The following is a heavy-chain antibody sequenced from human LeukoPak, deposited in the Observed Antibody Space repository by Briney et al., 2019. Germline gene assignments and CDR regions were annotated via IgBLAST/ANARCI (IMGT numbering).Heavy chain of an antibody. V-gene: IGHV3-30-3*01. D-gene: IGHD6-19*01. CDR1: GFTFSSYA. CDR3: ARDQGIAVAGTSGFDY. Sequence: GGSLRLSCAASGFTFSSYAMHWVRQAPGKGLEWVAVISYDGSNKYYADSVKGRFTISRDNSKNTLYLQMNSLRAEDTAVYYCARDQGIAVAGTSGFDYWGQGTLVTVSS. CDR2: ISYDGSNK. J-gene: IGHJ4*02.